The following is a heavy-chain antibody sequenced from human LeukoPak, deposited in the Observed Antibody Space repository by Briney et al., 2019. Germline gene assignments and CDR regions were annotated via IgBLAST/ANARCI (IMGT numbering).Heavy chain of an antibody. Sequence: PGGSLRLSCAASGFTFSSYWMSWVRQAPGRGLEWVANTKQDGSGKNYVDSVKGRFTISRDNAKNSLYLQMNSLRAEDTAVYYCARDTFCSGGSCYIYWGQGTLVTVSS. CDR3: ARDTFCSGGSCYIY. D-gene: IGHD2-15*01. V-gene: IGHV3-7*01. CDR1: GFTFSSYW. J-gene: IGHJ4*02. CDR2: TKQDGSGK.